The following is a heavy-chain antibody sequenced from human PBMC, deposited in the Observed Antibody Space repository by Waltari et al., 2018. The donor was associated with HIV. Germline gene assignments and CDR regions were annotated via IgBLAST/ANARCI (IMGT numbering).Heavy chain of an antibody. D-gene: IGHD3-10*01. CDR1: GFTFSNAC. CDR2: IKSKTDGGTK. V-gene: IGHV3-15*01. CDR3: TTPAAYYGSGKGGYGMDV. J-gene: IGHJ6*02. Sequence: EVQLVESGGGLVKPGGSLRLSCADSGFTFSNACMSWVRQAPGKGLEWVGRIKSKTDGGTKDYAAPVKGRFTISRDDSKNTLYLQMNSLKTEDTAVYYCTTPAAYYGSGKGGYGMDVWGQGTTVTVSS.